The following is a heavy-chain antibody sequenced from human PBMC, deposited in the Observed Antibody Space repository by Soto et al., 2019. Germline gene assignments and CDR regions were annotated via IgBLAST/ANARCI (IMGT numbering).Heavy chain of an antibody. J-gene: IGHJ4*02. V-gene: IGHV3-11*06. CDR1: GFIFNDYY. CDR3: ARYAAEVTTFFDH. CDR2: ISGSSGSK. D-gene: IGHD4-17*01. Sequence: GGSLRLSCAASGFIFNDYYMSWIRQAPGKGLEWLSNISGSSGSKKYADAGKGRFTISRDNAKKSLYLEMHSLRAEDTAVYYCARYAAEVTTFFDHWRQGTLGTVSS.